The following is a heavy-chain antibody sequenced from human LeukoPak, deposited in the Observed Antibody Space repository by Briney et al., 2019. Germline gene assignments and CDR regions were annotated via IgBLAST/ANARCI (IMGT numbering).Heavy chain of an antibody. CDR3: ARGLGSGWYYYYYGMDV. Sequence: GASVKVSCKASGYTFTSYDINWVRQATGQGLEWMGWMNPNSGNTGYAQKFQGRVTMTRNTSISTAYMELSSLRSEDTAVYYCARGLGSGWYYYYYGMDVWGQGTTVTASS. J-gene: IGHJ6*02. CDR1: GYTFTSYD. D-gene: IGHD6-19*01. CDR2: MNPNSGNT. V-gene: IGHV1-8*01.